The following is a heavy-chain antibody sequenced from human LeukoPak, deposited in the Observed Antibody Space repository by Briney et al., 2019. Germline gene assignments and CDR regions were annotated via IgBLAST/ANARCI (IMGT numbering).Heavy chain of an antibody. Sequence: GGSLRLSCAASGFTFSSYGMHWVRQAPGKGLEWVAFIRYDGSNKYYADSVKGRFTISRDNSKNTLYLQMNSLRAEDTAVYYCSRRDPESRKGYSWGQGTLVTVSS. V-gene: IGHV3-30*02. J-gene: IGHJ4*02. CDR3: SRRDPESRKGYS. CDR2: IRYDGSNK. CDR1: GFTFSSYG. D-gene: IGHD2-2*01.